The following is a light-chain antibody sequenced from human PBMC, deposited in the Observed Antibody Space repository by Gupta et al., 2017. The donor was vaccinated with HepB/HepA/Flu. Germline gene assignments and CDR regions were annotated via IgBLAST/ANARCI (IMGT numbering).Light chain of an antibody. CDR1: ESVIKD. V-gene: IGKV3-11*01. CDR2: DTS. J-gene: IGKJ4*01. Sequence: EIVLTQSPRTLSLSPGGRATLYCRASESVIKDLAWYQHRPGQAPRVLIYDTSNRATGIPARVSGSGSGTDFTLTISSLEPEDCAVYYCQQPNKWPPLTFGGGTKVEIK. CDR3: QQPNKWPPLT.